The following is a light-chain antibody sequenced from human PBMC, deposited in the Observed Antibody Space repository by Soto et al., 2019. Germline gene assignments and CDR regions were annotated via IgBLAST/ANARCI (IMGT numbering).Light chain of an antibody. V-gene: IGKV1-5*03. CDR2: KAS. J-gene: IGKJ3*01. Sequence: DIQMTQSPSTQSASVGDRVTIACRASQSISSWLAWYQQKPGKAPKLLIYKASNLESGVPSRFSGSGSGTEFTLAISGLQPDDLATYYCQQYSTYPFTFGPGTKVEIK. CDR3: QQYSTYPFT. CDR1: QSISSW.